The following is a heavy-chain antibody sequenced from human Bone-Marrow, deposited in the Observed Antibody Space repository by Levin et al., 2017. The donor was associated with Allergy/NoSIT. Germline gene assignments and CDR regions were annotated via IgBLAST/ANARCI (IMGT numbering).Heavy chain of an antibody. V-gene: IGHV3-74*01. CDR2: INSDGSST. D-gene: IGHD3-22*01. CDR1: GFTFSSYW. J-gene: IGHJ4*02. CDR3: ARYSSGWHAVDF. Sequence: GGSLRLSCAASGFTFSSYWMHWVRQAPGKGLVWVSRINSDGSSTSYADSVKGRFTISRDNAKNTLYLQMNSLRAEDTAVYYCARYSSGWHAVDFWGQGTLVTVSS.